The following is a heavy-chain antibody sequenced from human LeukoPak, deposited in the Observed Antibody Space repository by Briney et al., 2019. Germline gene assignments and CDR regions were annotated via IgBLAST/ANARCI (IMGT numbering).Heavy chain of an antibody. V-gene: IGHV3-11*01. CDR2: ISDSGSTR. CDR3: AKSLFGYYYDSSGYLDAFDI. Sequence: GGSLRLSCAASGFTFSDYYMTWIRQAPGKGLEWLSYISDSGSTRHYADSVKGRFTISRDNSKNTLYLQMNSLRAEDTAVYYCAKSLFGYYYDSSGYLDAFDIWGQGTMVTVSS. CDR1: GFTFSDYY. J-gene: IGHJ3*02. D-gene: IGHD3-22*01.